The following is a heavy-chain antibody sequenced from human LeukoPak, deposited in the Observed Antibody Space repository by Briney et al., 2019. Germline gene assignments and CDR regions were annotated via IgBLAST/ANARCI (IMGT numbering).Heavy chain of an antibody. J-gene: IGHJ6*02. CDR1: GFTFSRYA. V-gene: IGHV3-30*04. CDR2: ISYDGSNK. CDR3: AGGSGLTKSGGHYYGMDV. Sequence: GRSLRLSCAASGFTFSRYAMHWVRQAPGKGLEWVALISYDGSNKYHADSVKGRFTISRDNSKNTLYLQMNSLRAEDTAVYYCAGGSGLTKSGGHYYGMDVCGQGTTVTVSS. D-gene: IGHD3-10*01.